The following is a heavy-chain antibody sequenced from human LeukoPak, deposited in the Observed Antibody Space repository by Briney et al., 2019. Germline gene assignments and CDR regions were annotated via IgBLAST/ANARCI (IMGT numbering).Heavy chain of an antibody. CDR3: ARGGVATILGIDY. D-gene: IGHD5-12*01. CDR1: GYTFTGYY. CDR2: INPNSGGT. J-gene: IGHJ4*02. V-gene: IGHV1-2*02. Sequence: ASVKVSCKASGYTFTGYYMHWVRQAPGQGLEWMGWINPNSGGTNYAQKFQGRVTMTRDTSISTAYMELSRLRSDDTVVYYCARGGVATILGIDYWGQGTLVTVSS.